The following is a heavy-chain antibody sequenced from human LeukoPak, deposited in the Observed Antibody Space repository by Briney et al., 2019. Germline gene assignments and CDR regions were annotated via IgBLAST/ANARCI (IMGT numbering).Heavy chain of an antibody. J-gene: IGHJ3*01. CDR2: ISHDGNDQ. CDR3: ARDRDCSRTSCFNAFDV. CDR1: GFTFSTYE. D-gene: IGHD2-2*01. V-gene: IGHV3-30*04. Sequence: GRALRLSCAASGFTFSTYEMHWVRQAPGKGLEWVAVISHDGNDQYYVDSVKGRFTISRDNSKNALYLQMNSLRLENTAVYYCARDRDCSRTSCFNAFDVWGQGTMAIVSS.